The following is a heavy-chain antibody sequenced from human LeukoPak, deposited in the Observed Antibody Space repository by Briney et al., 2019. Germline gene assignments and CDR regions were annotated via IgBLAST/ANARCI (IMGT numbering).Heavy chain of an antibody. J-gene: IGHJ4*02. CDR1: GYTFTSYY. Sequence: ASVKVSCKASGYTFTSYYMHWVRQARGQGLEWMGIINPSGGSTSYAQRFQGRVTMTRDTSISTAYMELSRLRSDDTAVYYCARVEGSGTYWGQGTLVTVSS. V-gene: IGHV1-46*01. CDR3: ARVEGSGTY. D-gene: IGHD3-10*01. CDR2: INPSGGST.